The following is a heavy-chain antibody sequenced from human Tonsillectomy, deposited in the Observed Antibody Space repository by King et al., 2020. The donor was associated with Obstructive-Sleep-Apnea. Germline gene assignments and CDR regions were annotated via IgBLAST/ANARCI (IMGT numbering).Heavy chain of an antibody. CDR2: ISSSSSTI. V-gene: IGHV3-48*04. J-gene: IGHJ4*02. CDR1: GFTFSSYS. D-gene: IGHD2-21*02. CDR3: ARDGDAAPSK. Sequence: VQLVESGGGLVQPGGSLRLSCAASGFTFSSYSMNWVRQAPGKGLEWVSYISSSSSTIYYADSVKGRFTISRDNAKNSLYLQMNSLRAEDTAVYYCARDGDAAPSKWGQGTLVTVSS.